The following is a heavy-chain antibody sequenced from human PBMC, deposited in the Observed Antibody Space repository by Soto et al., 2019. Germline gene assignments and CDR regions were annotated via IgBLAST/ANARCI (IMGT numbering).Heavy chain of an antibody. Sequence: QMQLVQSGPEVKKPGTSVKVSCKASGFTFTSSAMQWVRQARGQRLEWIGWIVVGSGNTNYAQRFQERVTITRDMSTSTAYMELSSLRSEDTAVYYCAAASGGSRYYYYYGMDVWGQGTTVTVSS. D-gene: IGHD2-15*01. J-gene: IGHJ6*02. V-gene: IGHV1-58*02. CDR2: IVVGSGNT. CDR1: GFTFTSSA. CDR3: AAASGGSRYYYYYGMDV.